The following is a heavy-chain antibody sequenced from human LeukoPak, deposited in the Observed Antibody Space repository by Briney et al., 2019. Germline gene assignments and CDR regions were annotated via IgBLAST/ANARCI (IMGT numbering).Heavy chain of an antibody. D-gene: IGHD3-9*01. CDR1: GFTFSSYA. CDR3: AKGPYYDILTGYYFAPYYYMDV. Sequence: GGSLRLSCAASGFTFSSYAMSWVRQAPGKGLEWVSAISGSGGSTYYADSVKGRFTISRDNSKNTLYLQMNSLRAEDTAVYYCAKGPYYDILTGYYFAPYYYMDVWGKGTTVTISS. CDR2: ISGSGGST. J-gene: IGHJ6*03. V-gene: IGHV3-23*01.